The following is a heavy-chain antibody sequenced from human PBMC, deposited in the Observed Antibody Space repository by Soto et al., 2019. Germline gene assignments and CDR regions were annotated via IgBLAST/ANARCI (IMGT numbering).Heavy chain of an antibody. Sequence: SETLSLTCTVSGGSISSYYWSWIRQPPGKGLEWIGYIYYSGSTNYNPSLKSRVTISVDTSKNQFSLKLSSVTAADTAVYYCARNPYSGYDYNWFDPWGQGTLVTVSS. D-gene: IGHD5-12*01. J-gene: IGHJ5*02. V-gene: IGHV4-59*01. CDR3: ARNPYSGYDYNWFDP. CDR2: IYYSGST. CDR1: GGSISSYY.